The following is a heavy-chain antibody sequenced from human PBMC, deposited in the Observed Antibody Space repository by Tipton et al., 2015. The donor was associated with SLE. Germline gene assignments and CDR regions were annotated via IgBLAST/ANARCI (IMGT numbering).Heavy chain of an antibody. Sequence: SLRLSCAASGFSFRRNGMHWVRQAPGKGLEWVAFIPHHEKNQYYADSVKGRFTISRDSYKNILYLQMNSLRHEDTGIYYCATDPPDYGMDVWGQGTTVTVSS. CDR2: IPHHEKNQ. J-gene: IGHJ6*02. V-gene: IGHV3-30*12. CDR1: GFSFRRNG. CDR3: ATDPPDYGMDV.